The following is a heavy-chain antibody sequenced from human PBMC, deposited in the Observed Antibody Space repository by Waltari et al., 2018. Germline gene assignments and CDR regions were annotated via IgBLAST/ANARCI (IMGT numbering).Heavy chain of an antibody. Sequence: ISCVRQAPGQGLEWLGRIIPIFGITNDAQKFQGRVKITADESTSTAYMELSSLRSEDTAVYYCALRDYYDSSGYYAWGQGTLVTVSS. D-gene: IGHD3-22*01. CDR2: IIPIFGIT. CDR3: ALRDYYDSSGYYA. V-gene: IGHV1-69*15. J-gene: IGHJ5*02.